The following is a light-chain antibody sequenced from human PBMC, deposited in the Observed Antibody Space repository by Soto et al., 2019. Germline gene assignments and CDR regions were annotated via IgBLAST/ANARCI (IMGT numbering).Light chain of an antibody. J-gene: IGKJ4*01. Sequence: IQLTQSPSSLSASVGDRVTITCRASQGISSYLAWYQQKPGKAPKLLIYAASTLQSGVPSRFSGSGSGTDFTLTISSLQPEDFATYYCQQLNSYPLTFSGGTKVDIK. CDR2: AAS. CDR3: QQLNSYPLT. CDR1: QGISSY. V-gene: IGKV1-9*01.